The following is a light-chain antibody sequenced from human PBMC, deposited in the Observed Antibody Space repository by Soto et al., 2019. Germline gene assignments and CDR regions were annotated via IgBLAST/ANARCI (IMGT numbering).Light chain of an antibody. CDR2: DAS. CDR3: QQVNSFPFT. V-gene: IGKV3-11*01. CDR1: QSVSNF. Sequence: EIVLTQSPATLSLSPGERATLSCRASQSVSNFLAWYQQKPGQAPRVIIYDASTRATGIPARFSGSGSGTDFTLTISSLEPEDFATYYCQQVNSFPFTFGPGTKVDVK. J-gene: IGKJ3*01.